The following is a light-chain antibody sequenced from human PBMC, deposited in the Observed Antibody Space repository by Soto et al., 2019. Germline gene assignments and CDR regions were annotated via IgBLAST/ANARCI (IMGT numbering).Light chain of an antibody. CDR3: QQRSNWQIT. CDR2: AAS. V-gene: IGKV3D-20*02. Sequence: EIVLTQSPGTLSLSPGERATLSCRASQTVSSNDLAWYQQKPGQAPRLLIFAASTRATGIPDRFTGSGSGTDFTLTISRLEPEDFAVYYCQQRSNWQITFGQGTRLEIK. J-gene: IGKJ5*01. CDR1: QTVSSND.